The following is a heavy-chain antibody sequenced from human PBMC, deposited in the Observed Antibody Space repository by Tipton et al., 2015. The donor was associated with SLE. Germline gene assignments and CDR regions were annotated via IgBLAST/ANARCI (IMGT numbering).Heavy chain of an antibody. CDR1: GGSISRYY. V-gene: IGHV4-4*07. CDR3: VVCSPSSCSYFDY. D-gene: IGHD2-2*01. CDR2: IYTGGTT. Sequence: TLSLTCTVSGGSISRYYWGWIRQPAGKGLEWIGRIYTGGTTKYNPSLESRVTLSVDASKDQFSLRLPSVTAADTAVYYCVVCSPSSCSYFDYWGQGRLVTVSS. J-gene: IGHJ4*02.